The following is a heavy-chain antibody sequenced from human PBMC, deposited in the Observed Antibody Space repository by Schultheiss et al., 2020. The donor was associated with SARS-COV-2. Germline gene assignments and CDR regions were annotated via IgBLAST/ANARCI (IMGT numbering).Heavy chain of an antibody. J-gene: IGHJ4*02. D-gene: IGHD5-18*01. Sequence: GGSLRLSCAASGFTFSSYAMSWVRQAPGKGLEWVSAISGSGGSTYYADSVKGRFTISRDNAKNSLYLQMNSLRAEDTAVYYCARVPVGGYSYGDGFDYWGQGTLVTVSS. CDR2: ISGSGGST. CDR3: ARVPVGGYSYGDGFDY. CDR1: GFTFSSYA. V-gene: IGHV3-23*01.